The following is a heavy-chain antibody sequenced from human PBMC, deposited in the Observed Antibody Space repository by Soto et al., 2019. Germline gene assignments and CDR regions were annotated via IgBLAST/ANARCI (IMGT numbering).Heavy chain of an antibody. CDR1: GGSISSYY. D-gene: IGHD1-1*01. CDR3: ARVSPRATGTPHFDY. CDR2: IYYSGST. V-gene: IGHV4-59*08. J-gene: IGHJ4*02. Sequence: SETLSLTCTVSGGSISSYYWSWIRQPPGKGLEWIGYIYYSGSTNYNPSLKSRVTISVDTSKNQFSLKLSSVTAADTAVYYCARVSPRATGTPHFDYWGQGTLVTVSS.